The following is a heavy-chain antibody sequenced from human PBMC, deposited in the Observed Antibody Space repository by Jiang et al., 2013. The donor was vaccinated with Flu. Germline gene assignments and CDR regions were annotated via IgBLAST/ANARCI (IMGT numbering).Heavy chain of an antibody. CDR3: AHRREAAAGVGGLDY. CDR2: IYWNDDK. J-gene: IGHJ4*02. V-gene: IGHV2-5*01. D-gene: IGHD6-13*01. CDR1: GFSLSTSGVG. Sequence: KPTQTLTLTCTFSGFSLSTSGVGVGWIRQPPGKALEWLALIYWNDDKRYSPSLKSRLTITKDTSKNQVVLTMTNMDPVDTATYYCAHRREAAAGVGGLDYWGQGTLVTVSS.